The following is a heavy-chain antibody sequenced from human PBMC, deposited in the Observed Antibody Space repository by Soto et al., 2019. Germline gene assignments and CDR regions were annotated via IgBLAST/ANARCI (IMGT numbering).Heavy chain of an antibody. CDR2: IIPLFGST. V-gene: IGHV1-69*19. Sequence: QVQLEQSGAEVKMPGSSVTVSCKAYGATFTKYAFNWVRQAPGQGLEWMGGIIPLFGSTNYAERFQGRLTGTTNESTSTVFMALSSLTSDDTAIYYCARDESVIRGVIKRGGGLDLWGQGTTVIVSS. CDR1: GATFTKYA. CDR3: ARDESVIRGVIKRGGGLDL. J-gene: IGHJ6*02. D-gene: IGHD3-10*01.